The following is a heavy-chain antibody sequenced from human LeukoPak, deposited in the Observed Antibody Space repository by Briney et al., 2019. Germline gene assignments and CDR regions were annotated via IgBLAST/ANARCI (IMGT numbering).Heavy chain of an antibody. CDR2: ISSSSSTI. V-gene: IGHV3-48*02. CDR3: ARDSILGGDSDAFDI. J-gene: IGHJ3*02. CDR1: GFTFSSYS. D-gene: IGHD3-3*01. Sequence: GGSLRLSCAASGFTFSSYSMNWVRQAPGKGLEWVSYISSSSSTIYYADSVKGRFTISRDNAKNSLYLQMNSLRDEDTAVYYCARDSILGGDSDAFDIWGQGTMVTVSS.